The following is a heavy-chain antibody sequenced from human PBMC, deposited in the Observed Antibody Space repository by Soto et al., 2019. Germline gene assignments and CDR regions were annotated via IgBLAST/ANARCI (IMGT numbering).Heavy chain of an antibody. CDR3: AREAMVRDHYYGMDV. D-gene: IGHD3-10*01. V-gene: IGHV4-31*03. Sequence: SETLSLTCTVSGGPISRGGYYWRWIRQHPGKGLEWIGYIYYSGSTSYNPSLKSRFTISVDTSKSQFSLKLSSVTAADTAVYYCAREAMVRDHYYGMDVWGQGTTVTVSS. J-gene: IGHJ6*02. CDR2: IYYSGST. CDR1: GGPISRGGYY.